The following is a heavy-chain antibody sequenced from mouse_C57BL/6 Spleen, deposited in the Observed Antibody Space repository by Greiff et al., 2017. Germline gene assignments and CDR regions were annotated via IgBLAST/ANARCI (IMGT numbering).Heavy chain of an antibody. CDR3: ARGGNYGVYAMDY. CDR1: GYTFTSYW. CDR2: IDPSDSYP. V-gene: IGHV1-50*01. Sequence: QVQLQQPGAELVKPGASVKLSCKASGYTFTSYWMQWVKQRPGQGLAWIGEIDPSDSYPNYNQKFKGKATLTVDTSSSTAYMQLSSLTSEDSAVYYCARGGNYGVYAMDYWGQGTSVTVSS. J-gene: IGHJ4*01. D-gene: IGHD2-1*01.